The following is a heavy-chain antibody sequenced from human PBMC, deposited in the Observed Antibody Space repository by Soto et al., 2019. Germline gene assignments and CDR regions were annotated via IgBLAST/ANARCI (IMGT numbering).Heavy chain of an antibody. CDR3: AKDLLVRLRGAIDV. J-gene: IGHJ3*01. CDR2: IYDSGSS. Sequence: QVQLQESGPGLVKPSATLSLTCAFSGVSISSTNWWGWFRQPPGKGLEWIGEIYDSGSSVYNPSLKSRVPISVDKSKNQFSMKLSSVTAADTAVYYGAKDLLVRLRGAIDVWGQGTMVTVSS. D-gene: IGHD2-8*02. V-gene: IGHV4-4*02. CDR1: GVSISSTNW.